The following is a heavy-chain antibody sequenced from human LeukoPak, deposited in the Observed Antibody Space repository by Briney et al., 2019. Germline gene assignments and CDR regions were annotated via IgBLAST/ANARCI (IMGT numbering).Heavy chain of an antibody. CDR3: AREDTAMVYSFDY. J-gene: IGHJ4*02. CDR2: IYYSGST. Sequence: PSETLSLTCTVSGGSISSYYWGWIRQPPGKGLEWIGSIYYSGSTYYNPSLKSRVTISVDTSKNQFSLKLSSVTAADTAVYYCAREDTAMVYSFDYWGQGTLVTVSS. D-gene: IGHD5-18*01. V-gene: IGHV4-39*07. CDR1: GGSISSYY.